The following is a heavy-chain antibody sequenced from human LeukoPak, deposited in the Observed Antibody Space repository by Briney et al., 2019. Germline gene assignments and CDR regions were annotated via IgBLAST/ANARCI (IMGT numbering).Heavy chain of an antibody. CDR2: IYYSVTT. J-gene: IGHJ4*02. D-gene: IGHD2-2*01. Sequence: SETLSLTCDVSGESISSYYWTWIRQPPGRGLECIGYIYYSVTTNYNPSLKSRVTISVDTSKNQSSLTLSSVTAADTAVYYCARSDGAYQPPDRWGQGTLVTVSS. V-gene: IGHV4-59*01. CDR3: ARSDGAYQPPDR. CDR1: GESISSYY.